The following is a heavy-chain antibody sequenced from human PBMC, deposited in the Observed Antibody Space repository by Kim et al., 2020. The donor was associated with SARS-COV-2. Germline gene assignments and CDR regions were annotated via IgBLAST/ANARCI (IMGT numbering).Heavy chain of an antibody. CDR2: IKEDGSGK. J-gene: IGHJ4*02. CDR3: ARDGILSYTSSWDY. D-gene: IGHD6-13*01. Sequence: GGSLRLSCGAYGFTFRSDWMSWVRQAPGKGLEWVANIKEDGSGKQYVDSVKGRFTISRDNARNSLYLQMTSLRADDTAVYYCARDGILSYTSSWDYWGPGSLVTVSS. V-gene: IGHV3-7*03. CDR1: GFTFRSDW.